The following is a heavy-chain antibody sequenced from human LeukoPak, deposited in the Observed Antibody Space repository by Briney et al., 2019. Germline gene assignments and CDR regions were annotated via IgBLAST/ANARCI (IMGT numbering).Heavy chain of an antibody. CDR3: ARLRGGNSSGFLYYFDY. J-gene: IGHJ4*02. V-gene: IGHV4-34*01. CDR2: INHSEST. D-gene: IGHD4-23*01. CDR1: GGSLSGYY. Sequence: SETLSLTCAVYGGSLSGYYWSWIRQPPGKGLKWIGEINHSESTKYNPSLKSRVTISVDTSKNQFSLKLSSVTAADTAVYYCARLRGGNSSGFLYYFDYWGQGTLVTVSS.